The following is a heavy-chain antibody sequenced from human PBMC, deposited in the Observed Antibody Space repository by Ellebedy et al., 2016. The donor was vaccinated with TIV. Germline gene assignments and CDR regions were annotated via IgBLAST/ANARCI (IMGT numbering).Heavy chain of an antibody. D-gene: IGHD1-1*01. CDR3: ARYGNLGY. Sequence: GESLKISCAASGFTFSSNWMSWLRQAPGKGLELVVKIKEDGSLKYYVDAVKGRFTISRDNAKNSLYLQMNSLRAEDTAVYYCARYGNLGYWGQGTLVTVSS. V-gene: IGHV3-7*03. CDR1: GFTFSSNW. J-gene: IGHJ4*02. CDR2: IKEDGSLK.